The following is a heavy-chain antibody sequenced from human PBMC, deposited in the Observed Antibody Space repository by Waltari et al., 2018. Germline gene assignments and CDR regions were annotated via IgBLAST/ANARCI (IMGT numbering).Heavy chain of an antibody. D-gene: IGHD3-22*01. J-gene: IGHJ1*01. V-gene: IGHV1-69-2*01. Sequence: EVQLVQSGAEVKKPGATVKISCKASGYTFTDYYMHWVQQAPGKGLEWMGRVDREDGETIDAEKFQGRVTRTADTSTDTAYMELSSLRSEETAVYYCAKYYDSSGYHVRRYFQHWGQGTLVTVSS. CDR2: VDREDGET. CDR3: AKYYDSSGYHVRRYFQH. CDR1: GYTFTDYY.